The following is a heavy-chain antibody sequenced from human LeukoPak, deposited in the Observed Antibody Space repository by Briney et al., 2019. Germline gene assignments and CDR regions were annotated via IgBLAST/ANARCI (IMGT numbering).Heavy chain of an antibody. CDR1: GGTFTSYT. V-gene: IGHV1-69*10. CDR2: IIPILGIA. J-gene: IGHJ5*02. CDR3: ARGADYDFWSFFDP. D-gene: IGHD3-3*01. Sequence: GASVKVSCKASGGTFTSYTISWVRQAPGQGLEWMGGIIPILGIANYAQKFQGRVTITADKSTSTAYMELSSLRSEDTAVYYCARGADYDFWSFFDPWGQGTLVTVSS.